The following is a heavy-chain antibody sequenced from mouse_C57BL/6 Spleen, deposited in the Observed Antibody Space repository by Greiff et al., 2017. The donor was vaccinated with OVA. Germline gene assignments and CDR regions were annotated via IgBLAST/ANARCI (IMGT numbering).Heavy chain of an antibody. CDR1: GFSLTSYG. D-gene: IGHD2-4*01. CDR2: IWSGGST. J-gene: IGHJ2*01. Sequence: VKLQQSGPGLVQPSQSLSITCTVSGFSLTSYGVHWVRQSPGKGLEWLGVIWSGGSTDYNAAFISRLSISKDNSKSQVFFKMNSLQADDTAIYYCARVGDYDGGFDYWGQGTTLTVSS. CDR3: ARVGDYDGGFDY. V-gene: IGHV2-2*01.